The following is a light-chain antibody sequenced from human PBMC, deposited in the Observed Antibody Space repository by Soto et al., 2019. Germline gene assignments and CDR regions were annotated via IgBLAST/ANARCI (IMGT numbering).Light chain of an antibody. V-gene: IGKV1-9*01. J-gene: IGKJ5*01. Sequence: DIQLTQSPSFLSASVGDRVTITCRASQGISSFLAWYQEKPGEAPKLLIYDASTLQSGVPSRFSGSGSGTEVTLTVTSLQPEDFATYSCQQLDSYPITFGQGTRLEIK. CDR1: QGISSF. CDR2: DAS. CDR3: QQLDSYPIT.